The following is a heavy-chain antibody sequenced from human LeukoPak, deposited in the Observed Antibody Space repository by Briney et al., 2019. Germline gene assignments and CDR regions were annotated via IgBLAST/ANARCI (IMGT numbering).Heavy chain of an antibody. CDR3: ARMTYYDILTGYDRNWFDP. J-gene: IGHJ5*02. CDR1: GYSFTSYW. CDR2: IYPGDSDT. V-gene: IGHV5-51*01. D-gene: IGHD3-9*01. Sequence: GESLKISCKGSGYSFTSYWIGWVRQMPGKGLEWMGIIYPGDSDTRYSPSFQGQVTISADKSISTAYLQWSSLKASDTAMCYCARMTYYDILTGYDRNWFDPWGQGTLVTVSS.